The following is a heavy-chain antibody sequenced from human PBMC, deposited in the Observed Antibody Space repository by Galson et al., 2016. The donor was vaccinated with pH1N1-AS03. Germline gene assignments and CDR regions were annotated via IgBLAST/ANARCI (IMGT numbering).Heavy chain of an antibody. D-gene: IGHD4-17*01. CDR3: ASFSCYCDDGGY. J-gene: IGHJ4*02. CDR1: GGSISSYY. Sequence: SETLSLTCTVSGGSISSYYWSWIRQPPGKRLEWIGYIFYNGTTNYNPSLKSRVTISVDTSKNQFSLKRTSVTAADAAVYYCASFSCYCDDGGYWGQGTLVTVSS. CDR2: IFYNGTT. V-gene: IGHV4-59*08.